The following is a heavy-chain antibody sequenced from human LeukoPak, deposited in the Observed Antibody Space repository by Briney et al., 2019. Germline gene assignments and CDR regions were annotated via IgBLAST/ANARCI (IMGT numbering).Heavy chain of an antibody. CDR1: GGSISSYY. J-gene: IGHJ6*02. CDR2: IYTSGST. D-gene: IGHD5-12*01. CDR3: ARDGIESVGLGYYCYGMDV. Sequence: SETLSLTCTVSGGSISSYYWSWIRQPAGKGLEWIGRIYTSGSTNYNPSLKSRVTMSVDTSKNQFSLKLSSVTAADTAVYYCARDGIESVGLGYYCYGMDVWGQGTTVTVSS. V-gene: IGHV4-4*07.